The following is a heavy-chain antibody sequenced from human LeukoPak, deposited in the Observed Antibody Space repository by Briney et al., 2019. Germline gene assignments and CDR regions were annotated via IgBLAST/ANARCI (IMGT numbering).Heavy chain of an antibody. CDR2: IYPGDSDT. D-gene: IGHD3-9*01. J-gene: IGHJ4*02. Sequence: GESLKISCKGSGYSFTSYWIGWVRQMPGKGLEWMGIIYPGDSDTRYSPSFQGQVTISADKSISTAYLQWGSLKASDTAMYYCARRYFDWLSNQYYFDYWGQGTLVTVSS. CDR3: ARRYFDWLSNQYYFDY. V-gene: IGHV5-51*01. CDR1: GYSFTSYW.